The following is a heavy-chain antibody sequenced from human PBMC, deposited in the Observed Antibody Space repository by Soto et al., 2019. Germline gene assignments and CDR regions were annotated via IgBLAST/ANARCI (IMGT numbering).Heavy chain of an antibody. Sequence: ASVKVSCKVSGYTLTELSMHWVRQAPGKGLEWMGGFDPEDGETIYAQKFQGRVTMTEDTSTDTAYMELSSLRSEDTAVYYCATSGLYCSGGSCYSDLPDAFDIWGQGTMVTVSS. CDR1: GYTLTELS. CDR3: ATSGLYCSGGSCYSDLPDAFDI. J-gene: IGHJ3*02. V-gene: IGHV1-24*01. D-gene: IGHD2-15*01. CDR2: FDPEDGET.